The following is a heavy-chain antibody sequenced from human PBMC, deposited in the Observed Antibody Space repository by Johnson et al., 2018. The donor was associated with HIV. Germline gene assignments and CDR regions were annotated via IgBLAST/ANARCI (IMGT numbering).Heavy chain of an antibody. Sequence: MQLVESGGGLVKPGGSLRLSCAASGFTFSNAWMSWVRQAPGKGLEWVGRIKSKTDGGTTDYAAPVKGRFTISRDDSKNTLYLQMNSLKTEDTAVYYCAKSGSYYDSSAYHDAFDIWGQGTMVTVSS. CDR2: IKSKTDGGTT. CDR1: GFTFSNAW. J-gene: IGHJ3*02. V-gene: IGHV3-15*01. D-gene: IGHD3-22*01. CDR3: AKSGSYYDSSAYHDAFDI.